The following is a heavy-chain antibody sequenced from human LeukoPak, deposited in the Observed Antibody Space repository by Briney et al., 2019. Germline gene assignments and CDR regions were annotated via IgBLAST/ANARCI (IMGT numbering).Heavy chain of an antibody. CDR1: GFTFNSYS. V-gene: IGHV3-21*01. Sequence: PGGSLRLSCVASGFTFNSYSMNWVRQAPGKGLEWVSSISSSTSYIYYADSVKGRFTISRDNAKNSLYLQMNSLRADDTAMYYCATAPNKYGSRLDYWGQGTLVTVSS. CDR2: ISSSTSYI. D-gene: IGHD3-10*01. J-gene: IGHJ4*02. CDR3: ATAPNKYGSRLDY.